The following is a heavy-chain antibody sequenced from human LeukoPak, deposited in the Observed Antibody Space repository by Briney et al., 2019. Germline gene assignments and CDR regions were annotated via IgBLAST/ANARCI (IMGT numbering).Heavy chain of an antibody. Sequence: SETLSLTCYVSGYSISSGYYWAWIRQAPGKGQEWIGSIYHSGYTHYNPSLKGRVTISVDTSKNDFSLKLSSVAAADTAIYYCARDMNPTHYFDYWGQGTLVTVSS. CDR2: IYHSGYT. J-gene: IGHJ4*02. CDR1: GYSISSGYY. V-gene: IGHV4-38-2*02. CDR3: ARDMNPTHYFDY. D-gene: IGHD3-16*01.